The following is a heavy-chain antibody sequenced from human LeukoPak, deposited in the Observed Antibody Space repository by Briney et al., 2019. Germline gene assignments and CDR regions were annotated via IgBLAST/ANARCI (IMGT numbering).Heavy chain of an antibody. J-gene: IGHJ4*02. CDR3: AKDGAKHGGTTYFFDY. V-gene: IGHV3-30-3*01. D-gene: IGHD4-23*01. CDR1: GFTFSSYA. CDR2: ISYDGSNK. Sequence: GRSLRLSCAASGFTFSSYAMHWVRQAPGKGLEWVAVISYDGSNKYYADSVKGRFTISRDNSKNTLYVQMNSLRAEDTAVYYCAKDGAKHGGTTYFFDYWGQGTLVTVSS.